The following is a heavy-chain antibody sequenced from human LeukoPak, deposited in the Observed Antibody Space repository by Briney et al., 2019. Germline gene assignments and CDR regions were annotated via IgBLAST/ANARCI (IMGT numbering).Heavy chain of an antibody. J-gene: IGHJ4*02. CDR3: ATSIKTPGGFDH. CDR2: IYGGDET. D-gene: IGHD1-14*01. V-gene: IGHV3-53*01. Sequence: GGSLRLSCAASGFSVSSNYMIWVRQAPRKGLEWVSVIYGGDETNYADSVKGRFTISRDNSKNTLYLQMNSLRAEDTAVYYCATSIKTPGGFDHWGQGTLVTVSS. CDR1: GFSVSSNY.